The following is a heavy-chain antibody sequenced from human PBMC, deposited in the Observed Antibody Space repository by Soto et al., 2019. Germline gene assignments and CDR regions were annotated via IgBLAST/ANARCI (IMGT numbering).Heavy chain of an antibody. CDR1: GFTFSTYH. Sequence: EVQLVESGGGLVQPGGSLILSCAASGFTFSTYHMNWVRQAPGKGLEWVSYIHSGGSRIYYADSVKGRFTISRDNAKNSLYLQIDSPGAEDTAVYYCARDGSTVTTNYHYAMDVWGQGTTVTVSS. V-gene: IGHV3-48*03. CDR3: ARDGSTVTTNYHYAMDV. D-gene: IGHD4-17*01. J-gene: IGHJ6*02. CDR2: IHSGGSRI.